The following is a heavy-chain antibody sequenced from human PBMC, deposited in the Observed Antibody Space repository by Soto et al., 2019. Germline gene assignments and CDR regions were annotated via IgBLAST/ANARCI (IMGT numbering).Heavy chain of an antibody. D-gene: IGHD6-13*01. V-gene: IGHV4-39*01. CDR3: AREDSSSWLNWFDP. J-gene: IGHJ5*02. CDR1: GGSISSSSYY. Sequence: QLQLQESGPGLVKPSETLSLTCTVSGGSISSSSYYWGWIRQPPGKGLEWIGSIYYSGSTYYNPSLKRRVTISVDTSKNQFSLKLSSVTAADTAVYYCAREDSSSWLNWFDPWGQGTLVTVSS. CDR2: IYYSGST.